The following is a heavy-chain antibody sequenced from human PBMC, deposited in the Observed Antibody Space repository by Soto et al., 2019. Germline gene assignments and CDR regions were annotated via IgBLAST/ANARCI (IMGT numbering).Heavy chain of an antibody. J-gene: IGHJ4*02. D-gene: IGHD2-15*01. CDR3: AKTPLRVGPIDY. Sequence: DVQLLDSGGGLVQPGGSLRLSCAASGFIFSNYVMSWVRQTPGKGLEWVSGISGRGDNTYYADSVKGRFTVSRDNSKKTLYLQMDSLRAEETAVYYCAKTPLRVGPIDYWGQGTLVTVSS. V-gene: IGHV3-23*01. CDR1: GFIFSNYV. CDR2: ISGRGDNT.